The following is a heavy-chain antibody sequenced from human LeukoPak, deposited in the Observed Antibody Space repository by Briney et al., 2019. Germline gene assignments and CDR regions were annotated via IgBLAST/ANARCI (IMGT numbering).Heavy chain of an antibody. CDR3: ARSGSGWAFDS. V-gene: IGHV3-48*03. J-gene: IGHJ4*02. D-gene: IGHD6-19*01. CDR2: ISSSGSTI. CDR1: GFTFSSYE. Sequence: PGGSLRPSCAASGFTFSSYEMNWVRQAPGKGLEWVSYISSSGSTIYYADSVKGRFTISRDNAKNSLYLQMNSLRGEDTAVYYCARSGSGWAFDSWGQGTLVAVSS.